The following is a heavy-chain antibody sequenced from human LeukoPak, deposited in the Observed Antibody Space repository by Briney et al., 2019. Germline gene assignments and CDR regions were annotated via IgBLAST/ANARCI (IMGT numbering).Heavy chain of an antibody. Sequence: SETLSLTCAVYGGSFSGYYWSWIRQPPGKGLEWIGYIYYSGSTYYNPSLKSRVTISVDTSKNQFSLKLSSVTAADTAVYYCARDSHYYDSSGYYSYFDYWGQGTLVTVSS. J-gene: IGHJ4*02. D-gene: IGHD3-22*01. CDR3: ARDSHYYDSSGYYSYFDY. CDR1: GGSFSGYY. V-gene: IGHV4-30-4*08. CDR2: IYYSGST.